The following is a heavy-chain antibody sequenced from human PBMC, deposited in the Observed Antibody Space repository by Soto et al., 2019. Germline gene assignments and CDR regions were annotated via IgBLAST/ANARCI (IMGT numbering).Heavy chain of an antibody. CDR3: SRSTFWYYHETGGYYGFDN. CDR2: INHSGST. D-gene: IGHD3-22*01. CDR1: GGSFSGYY. V-gene: IGHV4-34*01. J-gene: IGHJ4*02. Sequence: SETLSLTCAVYGGSFSGYYWSWIRQPPGKGLEWIGEINHSGSTNYNPSLKSRVTISVAMSKNQFSLNLNSVTAADTAVFYCSRSTFWYYHETGGYYGFDNWGQGTLVTVSS.